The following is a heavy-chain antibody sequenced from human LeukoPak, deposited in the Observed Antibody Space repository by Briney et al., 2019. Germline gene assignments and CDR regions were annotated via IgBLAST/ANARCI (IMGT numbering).Heavy chain of an antibody. CDR2: INSKTGDT. Sequence: ASVKVSCKASGYSVSGYFLHWVRQAPGKGLEWLGWINSKTGDTNYAQKFQGRVVMTMDTAISTANLDLSRLTSDDTAMYYCASSFYRQTDAWGQGSLVTVSS. J-gene: IGHJ5*02. D-gene: IGHD3-16*02. CDR1: GYSVSGYF. V-gene: IGHV1-2*02. CDR3: ASSFYRQTDA.